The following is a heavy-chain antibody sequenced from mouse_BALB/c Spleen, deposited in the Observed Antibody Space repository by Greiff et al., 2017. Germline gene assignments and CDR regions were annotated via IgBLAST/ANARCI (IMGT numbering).Heavy chain of an antibody. CDR3: ARWGTTVRFAY. D-gene: IGHD2-14*01. CDR2: ILPGSGST. V-gene: IGHV1-9*01. J-gene: IGHJ3*01. CDR1: GYTFSSYW. Sequence: VQLQQSGAELMKPGASVKISCKATGYTFSSYWIEWVKQRPGHGLEWIGEILPGSGSTNYNEKFKGKATFTADTSSNTAYMQLSSLTSEDSAVYYCARWGTTVRFAYWGQGTLVTVSA.